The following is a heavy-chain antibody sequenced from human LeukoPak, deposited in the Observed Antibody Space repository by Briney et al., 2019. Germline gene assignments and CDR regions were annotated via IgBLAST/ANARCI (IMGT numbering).Heavy chain of an antibody. J-gene: IGHJ4*02. D-gene: IGHD2-21*02. CDR2: ISAYNGNT. CDR1: GNTFTNYG. Sequence: ASVKVSFKASGNTFTNYGISWVRQAPGQGLEWMGWISAYNGNTNYAQKLQGRVTMTTDTSTSTAYMELRSLRSDDTAVYYCARVGLAYCGGDCYYSWGQGTLVTVSS. V-gene: IGHV1-18*01. CDR3: ARVGLAYCGGDCYYS.